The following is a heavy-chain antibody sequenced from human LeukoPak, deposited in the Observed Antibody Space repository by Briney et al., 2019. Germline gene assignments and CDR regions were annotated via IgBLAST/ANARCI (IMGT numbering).Heavy chain of an antibody. D-gene: IGHD2-2*01. CDR2: INHSGST. Sequence: SETLSLTCAVYGGSFSGYYWSWIRQPPGKGLEWIGEINHSGSTNYNPSLKSRVTISVDTSKNQFYLKLSSVTAADTAVYYCARGGVVVPAATAMDVWGKGTTVTVSS. CDR1: GGSFSGYY. J-gene: IGHJ6*04. V-gene: IGHV4-34*01. CDR3: ARGGVVVPAATAMDV.